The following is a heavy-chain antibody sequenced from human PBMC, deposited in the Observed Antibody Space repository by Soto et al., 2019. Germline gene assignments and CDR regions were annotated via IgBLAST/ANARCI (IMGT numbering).Heavy chain of an antibody. Sequence: SETLSLTCAVYGGSFSGHYWSWIRQPPGKGLEWIGEINHRGNTNYNPSLKSRVTISVDTSKNQFSLKLSSVSAADTAVYFCAGDRSNSPDYFDYWGQGILVTVSS. CDR3: AGDRSNSPDYFDY. CDR2: INHRGNT. J-gene: IGHJ4*02. CDR1: GGSFSGHY. V-gene: IGHV4-34*01. D-gene: IGHD6-6*01.